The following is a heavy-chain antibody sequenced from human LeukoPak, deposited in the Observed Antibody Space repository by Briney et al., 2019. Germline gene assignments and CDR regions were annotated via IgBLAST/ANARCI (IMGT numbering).Heavy chain of an antibody. J-gene: IGHJ4*02. Sequence: SETLSLTCTVSGGSISNYYWSWIRQPAGKGLEWIGRIYTSGSTNYNPSLKSRVTMSVDTSKNQFSLKLSSVTAADTAVYYCARDKPSDSSGPPHYWGQGTLVTVSS. CDR1: GGSISNYY. D-gene: IGHD3-22*01. CDR2: IYTSGST. CDR3: ARDKPSDSSGPPHY. V-gene: IGHV4-4*07.